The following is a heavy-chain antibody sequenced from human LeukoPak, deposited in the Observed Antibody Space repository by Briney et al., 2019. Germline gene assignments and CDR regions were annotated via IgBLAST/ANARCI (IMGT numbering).Heavy chain of an antibody. V-gene: IGHV3-48*02. Sequence: GGSLRLSCAASGFTFSTYTMNWVRQAPGKGLEWVSYISGSGSPIYYADSVKGRFTIPRDNAKNSLYLQMNSLRDEDTAVYYCARGSGSFSGGFDYWGQGTLVTVSS. CDR2: ISGSGSPI. D-gene: IGHD1-26*01. J-gene: IGHJ4*02. CDR1: GFTFSTYT. CDR3: ARGSGSFSGGFDY.